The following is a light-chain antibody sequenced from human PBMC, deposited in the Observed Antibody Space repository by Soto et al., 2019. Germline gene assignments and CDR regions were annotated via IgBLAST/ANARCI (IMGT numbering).Light chain of an antibody. CDR2: DST. CDR1: NSNIGAGYD. J-gene: IGLJ2*01. Sequence: QSVLTQPPSVSGAPGQRVTLSCTGSNSNIGAGYDVHWYQQSPGTAPKLLIYDSTYRPSGVPDRFSGSKSGTSASLAITGLQAEDESNYYCQSYDTSLDVVFGGGTKLPVL. CDR3: QSYDTSLDVV. V-gene: IGLV1-40*01.